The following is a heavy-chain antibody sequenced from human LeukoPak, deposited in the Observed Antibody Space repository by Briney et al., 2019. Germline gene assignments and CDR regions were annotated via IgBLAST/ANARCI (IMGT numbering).Heavy chain of an antibody. CDR1: GFSFGNYR. CDR3: TKDGDYGDPTDY. V-gene: IGHV3-23*01. Sequence: PGGSLRLSCAASGFSFGNYRMSWVRQAPGKGLEWVSAISGSGGNTYYADSVKGRFTISRDNSKNTLYLQMNSLRAEDTAVYYCTKDGDYGDPTDYWGQGTLVTVSS. J-gene: IGHJ4*02. D-gene: IGHD4-17*01. CDR2: ISGSGGNT.